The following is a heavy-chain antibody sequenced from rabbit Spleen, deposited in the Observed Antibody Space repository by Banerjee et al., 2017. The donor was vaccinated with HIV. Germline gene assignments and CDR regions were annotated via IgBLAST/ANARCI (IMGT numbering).Heavy chain of an antibody. Sequence: QEQLVESGGGLVKPGASLTLTCKASGFSFSSGHDICWVRQAPGKGLEWIGCMNIGSMITYYASWVNGRFTISKTSSTTVTLQMTSLTVADTATYFCAREGPSSIYAFDLWGQGTLVTVS. J-gene: IGHJ3*01. CDR3: AREGPSSIYAFDL. V-gene: IGHV1S45*01. CDR1: GFSFSSGHD. D-gene: IGHD1-1*01. CDR2: MNIGSMIT.